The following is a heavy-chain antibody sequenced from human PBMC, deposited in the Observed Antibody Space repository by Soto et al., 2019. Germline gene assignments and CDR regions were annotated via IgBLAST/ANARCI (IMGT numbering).Heavy chain of an antibody. Sequence: VQLEESGGGVAQSGGSLRLSCAASGFTFSRYGFHWVRQAPGEGLEWVASIWSDGINKFLGDSVSGRFTISRDNSRNTVYLHMNSLRVEDTADYYCARDRVAGVSGVYCMDVWGLGTTVIVSS. CDR1: GFTFSRYG. D-gene: IGHD6-19*01. J-gene: IGHJ6*02. CDR2: IWSDGINK. CDR3: ARDRVAGVSGVYCMDV. V-gene: IGHV3-33*01.